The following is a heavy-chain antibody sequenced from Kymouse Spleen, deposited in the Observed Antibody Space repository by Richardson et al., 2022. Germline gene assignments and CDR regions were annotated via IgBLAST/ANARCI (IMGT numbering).Heavy chain of an antibody. CDR3: ARGRYCSSTSCYAPFDY. J-gene: IGHJ4*02. CDR2: INHSGST. Sequence: QVQLQQWGAGLLKPSETLSLTCAVYGGSFSGYYWSWIRQPPGKGLEWIGEINHSGSTNYNPSLKSRVTISVDTSKNQFSLKLSSVTAADTAVYYCARGRYCSSTSCYAPFDYWGQGTLVTVSS. V-gene: IGHV4-34*01. D-gene: IGHD2-2*02. CDR1: GGSFSGYY.